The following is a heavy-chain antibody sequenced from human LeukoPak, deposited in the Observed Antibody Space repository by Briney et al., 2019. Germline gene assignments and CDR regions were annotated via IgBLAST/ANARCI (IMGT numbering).Heavy chain of an antibody. V-gene: IGHV4-59*01. Sequence: PSETLSLTCTVSGGSISSYYWSWIRQPPGKGLECIGYIYYSGSTNYNPSLKSRVTISVDTSKNQFSLKLSSVTAADTAVYYCARDAARLLDAFDIWGQGTMVTVSS. CDR2: IYYSGST. CDR1: GGSISSYY. D-gene: IGHD6-13*01. CDR3: ARDAARLLDAFDI. J-gene: IGHJ3*02.